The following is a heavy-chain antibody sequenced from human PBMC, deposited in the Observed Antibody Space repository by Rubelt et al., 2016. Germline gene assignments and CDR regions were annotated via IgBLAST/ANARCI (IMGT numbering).Heavy chain of an antibody. D-gene: IGHD5-24*01. CDR1: GYTFTGYY. CDR2: INPNSGGA. Sequence: QVQLVQSGSELKKPGASVKVSCKASGYTFTGYYIHWVRQAPGQGLEWMGWINPNSGGANYAQKFQGRVTMTRDTSISTAYVELSSLRSDDTAVYYCARDLGDGYVFDYWGQGTLVTVSS. V-gene: IGHV1-2*02. J-gene: IGHJ4*02. CDR3: ARDLGDGYVFDY.